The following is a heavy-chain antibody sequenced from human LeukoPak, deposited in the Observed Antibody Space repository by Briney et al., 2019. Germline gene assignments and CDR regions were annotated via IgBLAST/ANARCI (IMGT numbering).Heavy chain of an antibody. CDR3: ARRIGYSSGHSAVYYFDY. V-gene: IGHV3-33*01. Sequence: PGRSLRLSCAASGFSFSTYAMHWVRQAPGKGLEWVALIWHDASHTFYTDSVKGRFTISRDNAKNTLYLQMNSLRAEDTAVYYCARRIGYSSGHSAVYYFDYWGQGTLVTVSS. D-gene: IGHD6-19*01. J-gene: IGHJ4*02. CDR2: IWHDASHT. CDR1: GFSFSTYA.